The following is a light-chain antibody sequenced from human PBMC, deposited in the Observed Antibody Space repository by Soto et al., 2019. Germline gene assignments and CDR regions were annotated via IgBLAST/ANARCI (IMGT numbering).Light chain of an antibody. CDR3: QSYDSTLSASYV. CDR2: GNI. V-gene: IGLV1-40*01. Sequence: QSVLTQPAAVSGAPGQRVTISCTGSISNIGAGYDVHWYQQRPGTAPKLLIFGNINRPSGVPDRFSGSKSGTSASLAITGLQAEDEGDYYCQSYDSTLSASYVLGTGTKVTV. J-gene: IGLJ1*01. CDR1: ISNIGAGYD.